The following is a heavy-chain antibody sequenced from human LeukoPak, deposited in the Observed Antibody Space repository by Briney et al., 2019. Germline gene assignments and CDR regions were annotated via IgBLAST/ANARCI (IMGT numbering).Heavy chain of an antibody. Sequence: PGGSLRLSCAASGFIFSNYAMHWVRQAPGKGLEWVALISSNGSKIYYADSVKGRFTISRDNSRNTLYRQMNSLRAEDTAVYYCAKDSGYSSGWYSFAYWGPGNLVPVSS. CDR3: AKDSGYSSGWYSFAY. J-gene: IGHJ4*02. D-gene: IGHD6-19*01. CDR2: ISSNGSKI. CDR1: GFIFSNYA. V-gene: IGHV3-30*04.